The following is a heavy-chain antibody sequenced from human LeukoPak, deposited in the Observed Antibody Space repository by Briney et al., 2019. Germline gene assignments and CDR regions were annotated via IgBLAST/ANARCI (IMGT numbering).Heavy chain of an antibody. V-gene: IGHV4-59*01. J-gene: IGHJ4*02. Sequence: SETLSLTCTVSGGSISSYFWSWIRQPPGKGLERIGYIYYSGSTNYNPSLKSRVTISVDTSKNQFSLKLSSVTAADTAVYYCARGGGGDYGSPSYDYWGQGTLVTVSS. CDR1: GGSISSYF. CDR3: ARGGGGDYGSPSYDY. CDR2: IYYSGST. D-gene: IGHD2-21*02.